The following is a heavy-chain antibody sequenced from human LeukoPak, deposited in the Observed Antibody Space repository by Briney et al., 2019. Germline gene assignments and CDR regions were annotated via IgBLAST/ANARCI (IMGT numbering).Heavy chain of an antibody. Sequence: ASVKVSCKASGYPFTSYDINWVRQATGQGLEWMGWMNPNSGNTGYAQKFQGRVTFSRNTSITTAYMELSSLRSEDTAVYYCARVWRYCSSTSCYEDLDAFDIWGQGTMVTVSS. CDR3: ARVWRYCSSTSCYEDLDAFDI. CDR2: MNPNSGNT. D-gene: IGHD2-2*01. CDR1: GYPFTSYD. J-gene: IGHJ3*02. V-gene: IGHV1-8*03.